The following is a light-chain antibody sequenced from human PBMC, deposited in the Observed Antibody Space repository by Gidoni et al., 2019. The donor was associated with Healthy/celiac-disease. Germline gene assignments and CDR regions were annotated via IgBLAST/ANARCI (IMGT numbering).Light chain of an antibody. Sequence: EIVLTQSPATLSLSPGERATLSCRASQSVSSYLAWYQHKPGQAPRLLIYDASNRATGIPARFSCSGSGTDFTLTISSLEPEDLAVYYCQQRSNWPLLTFGGGTKVEIK. V-gene: IGKV3-11*01. CDR3: QQRSNWPLLT. J-gene: IGKJ4*01. CDR2: DAS. CDR1: QSVSSY.